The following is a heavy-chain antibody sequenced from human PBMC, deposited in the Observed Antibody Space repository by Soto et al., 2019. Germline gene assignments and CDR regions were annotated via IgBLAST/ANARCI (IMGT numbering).Heavy chain of an antibody. Sequence: GGSLRLSCAASGFTFNKYWMNWVRQAPGKGLEWVANIREDGGEQYYVDSVKGRFTISRDNADNSLYLQMNSLRDEDTAVYYCARGGGIGEPYYYYGMDVWGQGTTVTVSS. J-gene: IGHJ6*02. CDR2: IREDGGEQ. V-gene: IGHV3-7*05. CDR3: ARGGGIGEPYYYYGMDV. D-gene: IGHD3-10*01. CDR1: GFTFNKYW.